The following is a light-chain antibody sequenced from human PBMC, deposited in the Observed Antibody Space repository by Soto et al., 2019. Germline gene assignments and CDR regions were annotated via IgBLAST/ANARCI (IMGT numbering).Light chain of an antibody. J-gene: IGKJ3*01. V-gene: IGKV3-11*01. CDR1: QSVRSY. CDR3: QQRSNWPPIFT. Sequence: EIVLTESPATLSLSPGERATLSCRASQSVRSYLAWYQQKPGQAPRLLIYDASNRATGIPARFSGSGSGTDFTLTITSLEPEDFAVYYCQQRSNWPPIFTFGPGTKVDFK. CDR2: DAS.